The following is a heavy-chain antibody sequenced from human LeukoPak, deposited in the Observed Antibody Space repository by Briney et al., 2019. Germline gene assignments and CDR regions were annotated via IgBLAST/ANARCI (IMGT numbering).Heavy chain of an antibody. CDR2: IKEDGSEK. J-gene: IGHJ6*03. D-gene: IGHD4-23*01. Sequence: GGSLRLSCADSGFSFSSYWMSWVHQAPGNGLEWVANIKEDGSEKNYVDSVKGRFTISRDNSKNTLYLQMNSLRAEDTAVYYCARSGNSYYYYYYMDVWGKGTTVTVSS. V-gene: IGHV3-7*01. CDR3: ARSGNSYYYYYYMDV. CDR1: GFSFSSYW.